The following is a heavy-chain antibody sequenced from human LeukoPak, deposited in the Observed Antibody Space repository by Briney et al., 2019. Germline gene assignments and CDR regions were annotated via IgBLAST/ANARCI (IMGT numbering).Heavy chain of an antibody. D-gene: IGHD2-15*01. V-gene: IGHV4-59*11. CDR3: GRDDLVGYFSYYYMDV. J-gene: IGHJ6*03. Sequence: SETLSLTCTVSGGAITSHYWTWIRQSPVKGLEWIGDISNSGSTSYNPSLKSRVTISIDTSKNQFSLKLSSVTAADTAVYYGGRDDLVGYFSYYYMDVWAKGTTVTVSS. CDR1: GGAITSHY. CDR2: ISNSGST.